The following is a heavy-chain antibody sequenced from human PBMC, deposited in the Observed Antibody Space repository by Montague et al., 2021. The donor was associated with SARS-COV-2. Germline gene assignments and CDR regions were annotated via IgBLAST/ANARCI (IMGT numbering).Heavy chain of an antibody. CDR2: IYYSGST. D-gene: IGHD6-13*01. Sequence: SETLSLTCTVSGGSISSSSYYWGWIRQPPGKGLEWIVSIYYSGSTYYNPSLKSRVTISVDTSKNQFSLKLSSVTAADTAVYYCARPKYSSSWYVDYWGQGTLVTVSS. CDR3: ARPKYSSSWYVDY. CDR1: GGSISSSSYY. V-gene: IGHV4-39*01. J-gene: IGHJ4*02.